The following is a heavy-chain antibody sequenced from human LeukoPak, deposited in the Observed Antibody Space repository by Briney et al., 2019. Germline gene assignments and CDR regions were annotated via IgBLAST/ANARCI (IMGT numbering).Heavy chain of an antibody. D-gene: IGHD3-10*01. V-gene: IGHV3-23*01. CDR1: GFTFSSYA. CDR3: AELGITMVRGVIPRAFDI. CDR2: ISGSGGST. Sequence: GGSLRLSCAASGFTFSSYAMSWVRQAPGKGLEWVSAISGSGGSTYYADSVKGRFTISRDNSKNTLYLQMNSLRAEDTAVYYCAELGITMVRGVIPRAFDIWGQGTMVTVSS. J-gene: IGHJ3*02.